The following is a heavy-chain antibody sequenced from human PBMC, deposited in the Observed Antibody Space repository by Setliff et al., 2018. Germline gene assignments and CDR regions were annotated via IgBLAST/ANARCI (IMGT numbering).Heavy chain of an antibody. CDR2: TYYNGTA. V-gene: IGHV4-39*02. CDR3: VRESRSTWYRRDF. D-gene: IGHD6-13*01. J-gene: IGHJ4*02. CDR1: GGSISGSHYS. Sequence: SETLSLTCSVSGGSISGSHYSWVWMRQPPGKRLEWIGSTYYNGTAYYNPSLQSRVAISVDTSKNNFSLDVNSVTAADTAVYYCVRESRSTWYRRDFWGQGTLVTVS.